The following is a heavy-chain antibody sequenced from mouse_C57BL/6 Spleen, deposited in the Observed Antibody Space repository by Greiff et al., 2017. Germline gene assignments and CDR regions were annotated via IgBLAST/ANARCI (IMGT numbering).Heavy chain of an antibody. Sequence: EVKLMESGGGLVQPGGSLKLSCAASGFTFSDYYMYWVRQTPEKRLEWVAYISNGGGSTYYPDTVKGRFTISRDNAKNTLYLQMSRLKSEDTAMYYCAGPHYYGSSYGYAMDYWGQGTSVTVSS. D-gene: IGHD1-1*01. CDR3: AGPHYYGSSYGYAMDY. CDR2: ISNGGGST. V-gene: IGHV5-12*01. CDR1: GFTFSDYY. J-gene: IGHJ4*01.